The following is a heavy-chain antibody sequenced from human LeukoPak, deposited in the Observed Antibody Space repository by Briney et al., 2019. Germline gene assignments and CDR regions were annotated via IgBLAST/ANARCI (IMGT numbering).Heavy chain of an antibody. CDR1: GFTFSTYW. CDR2: IKSDGSSI. J-gene: IGHJ4*02. Sequence: GGSLRLACAASGFTFSTYWVHWVREAPGAGLVWVSRIKSDGSSIMYADSVRGLFTISRDNAKNTLYLQMNSLRAEDTAVYYCARDLDYGGRSNFDHWGQGTLVTVSS. D-gene: IGHD4-23*01. CDR3: ARDLDYGGRSNFDH. V-gene: IGHV3-74*03.